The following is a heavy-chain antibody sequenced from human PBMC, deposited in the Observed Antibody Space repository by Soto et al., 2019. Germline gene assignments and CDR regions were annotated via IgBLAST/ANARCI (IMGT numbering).Heavy chain of an antibody. CDR2: ISAYNGNT. CDR3: ARAVMEGGRGYFGY. Sequence: QVQLVQSGAEVKKPGASVKVSCKASVYTFTSYGISWVRQAPGQGLEWMGWISAYNGNTNYAQKLQDRVAMTTDTATSTAYKELRSLRSDDTAAYYWARAVMEGGRGYFGYWGQGTLVTVSS. V-gene: IGHV1-18*01. J-gene: IGHJ4*02. D-gene: IGHD1-1*01. CDR1: VYTFTSYG.